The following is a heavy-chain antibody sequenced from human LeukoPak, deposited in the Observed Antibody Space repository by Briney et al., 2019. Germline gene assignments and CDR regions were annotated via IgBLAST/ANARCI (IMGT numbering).Heavy chain of an antibody. CDR3: ARIVGTDYFDY. D-gene: IGHD1-26*01. Sequence: SETLPLTCTVSGGSISNSSYYWGWIRQPPGKGLEWIGNVYYRGSAYYNPSLKSRVTISIDTSKNQFSLKLSSLTAADTAVYYCARIVGTDYFDYWGQGILVTVSS. CDR2: VYYRGSA. J-gene: IGHJ4*02. CDR1: GGSISNSSYY. V-gene: IGHV4-39*07.